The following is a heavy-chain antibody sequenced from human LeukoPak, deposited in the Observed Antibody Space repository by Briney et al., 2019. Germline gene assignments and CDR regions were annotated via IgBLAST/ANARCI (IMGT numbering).Heavy chain of an antibody. CDR1: GYTSTSPD. CDR2: MNPRDNT. V-gene: IGHV1-8*01. CDR3: ARYTQHYGFDI. J-gene: IGHJ3*02. D-gene: IGHD3-3*02. Sequence: GASVKVSCEASGYTSTSPDINWVRQATGRGLEWLGWMNPRDNTGYAQKFQGRVTLTRDKSINTAYMELSSLRSEDTAVYYCARYTQHYGFDIWGQGTMVTVSA.